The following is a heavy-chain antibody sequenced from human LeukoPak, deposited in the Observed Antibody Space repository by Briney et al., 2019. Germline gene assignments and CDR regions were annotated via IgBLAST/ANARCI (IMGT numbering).Heavy chain of an antibody. Sequence: SQTLSLTCALSGDTLSSDSAAWDWIRQTPPRGLEWVARTYFRSKWYYDYALAVKGRITIKPDTSKKKLSLQLTSVPPEDTAVYFCAREPVGGSTIFDSWGQGTLVTVSS. J-gene: IGHJ4*02. D-gene: IGHD1-26*01. CDR1: GDTLSSDSAA. CDR3: AREPVGGSTIFDS. V-gene: IGHV6-1*01. CDR2: TYFRSKWYY.